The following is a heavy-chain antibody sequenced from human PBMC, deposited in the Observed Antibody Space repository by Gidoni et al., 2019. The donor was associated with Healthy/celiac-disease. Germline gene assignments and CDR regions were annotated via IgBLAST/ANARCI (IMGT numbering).Heavy chain of an antibody. D-gene: IGHD3-3*01. CDR3: ARGLITIFEGYYYMDV. V-gene: IGHV1-8*01. CDR2: MHPNSGNT. Sequence: QVQLVQSGAEVKKPGASVKVSCKASGYTFTSYDINWVRQATGQGLEWMGWMHPNSGNTGYAQKFQGRVTMTRNTSISTAYMELSSLRSEDTAVYYCARGLITIFEGYYYMDVWGKGTTVTVSS. CDR1: GYTFTSYD. J-gene: IGHJ6*03.